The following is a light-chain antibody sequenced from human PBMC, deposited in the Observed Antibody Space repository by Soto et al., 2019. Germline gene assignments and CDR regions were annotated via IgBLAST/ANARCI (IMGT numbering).Light chain of an antibody. CDR1: QSISGSY. Sequence: EIVLTQSPGTLSLSPGERVALSCRASQSISGSYLAWYQQKPGQAPRLLIFGSFSRAAGIPDRFSGSGSGTDFTLTISRLEPEDFAVYYCQQYGSSSPLTFGGGTKVEIK. J-gene: IGKJ4*01. CDR2: GSF. CDR3: QQYGSSSPLT. V-gene: IGKV3-20*01.